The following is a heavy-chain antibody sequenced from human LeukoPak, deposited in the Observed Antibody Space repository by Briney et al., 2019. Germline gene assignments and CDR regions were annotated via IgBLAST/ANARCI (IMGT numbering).Heavy chain of an antibody. CDR3: AELGITMIGGV. V-gene: IGHV3-48*03. CDR1: GFTFSGYE. D-gene: IGHD3-10*02. Sequence: GGSLRLSCAASGFTFSGYEMNWVRQAPGKGLEWVSYISTSGATIYYADSVKGRFTISRDNAKNSLYLQMHSLRAEDTAVYYCAELGITMIGGVWGKGTTVTISS. J-gene: IGHJ6*04. CDR2: ISTSGATI.